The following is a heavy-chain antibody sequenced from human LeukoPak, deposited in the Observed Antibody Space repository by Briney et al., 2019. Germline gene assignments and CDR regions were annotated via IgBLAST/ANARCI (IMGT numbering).Heavy chain of an antibody. CDR3: VRVWWDPDGRWFDP. D-gene: IGHD2-8*02. CDR1: GFIVSSNY. J-gene: IGHJ5*02. Sequence: PGGSLRLSCAASGFIVSSNYMSWVHQAPGKGLEWVSVMYSGGNTYYADSVKGRFTISRDNSKNTLYLQMNSLRAEDTAVYYCVRVWWDPDGRWFDPWGQGTLVTVSS. V-gene: IGHV3-53*01. CDR2: MYSGGNT.